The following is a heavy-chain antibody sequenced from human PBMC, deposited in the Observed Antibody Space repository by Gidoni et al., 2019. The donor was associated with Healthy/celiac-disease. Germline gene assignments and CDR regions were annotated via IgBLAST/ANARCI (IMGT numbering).Heavy chain of an antibody. CDR2: IYPGDSDT. Sequence: EVQPVQSGEAVKKPGEPLKIACKGSGYSFTSYWTGCVRQMPGKGMEWMGIIYPGDSDTRDCPSFQGQVTISADKSISTAYLQWSSLKASDTAMYYCARAALGYCSGGSCYYYYGMDVWGQGTTVTVSS. CDR3: ARAALGYCSGGSCYYYYGMDV. V-gene: IGHV5-51*02. D-gene: IGHD2-15*01. J-gene: IGHJ6*02. CDR1: GYSFTSYW.